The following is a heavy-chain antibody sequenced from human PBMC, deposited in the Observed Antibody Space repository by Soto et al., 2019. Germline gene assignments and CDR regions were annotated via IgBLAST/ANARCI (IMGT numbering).Heavy chain of an antibody. V-gene: IGHV1-18*04. Sequence: ASVKVSCKASGYTFTSYGISWVRQAPGQGLEWMGWISAYNGNTNYAQKLQGRVTMTTDTSTSTAYMELRSLRSDDTAVYYCARDYYDSSGYYYSPTYYFYYWGQGTLVTVSS. D-gene: IGHD3-22*01. J-gene: IGHJ4*02. CDR2: ISAYNGNT. CDR3: ARDYYDSSGYYYSPTYYFYY. CDR1: GYTFTSYG.